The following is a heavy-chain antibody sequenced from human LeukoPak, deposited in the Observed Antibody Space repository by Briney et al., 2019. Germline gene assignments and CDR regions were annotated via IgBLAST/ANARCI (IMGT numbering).Heavy chain of an antibody. CDR3: VPKGTEGY. CDR1: GYAFSGYA. V-gene: IGHV3-64D*06. CDR2: ISPTGGST. Sequence: GGSLRLSCSASGYAFSGYAMHWVRQAPGKGLQYVSAISPTGGSTYYADSVKGRFSISRDNSKNTLYLQMSSLRPEDTAVYYCVPKGTEGYWGQGTLVTVSS. J-gene: IGHJ4*02.